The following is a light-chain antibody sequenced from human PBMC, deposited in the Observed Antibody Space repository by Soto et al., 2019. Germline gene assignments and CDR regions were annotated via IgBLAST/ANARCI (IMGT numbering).Light chain of an antibody. Sequence: DTVMTQSPDSLAVSLGERATINCKSSQNVFSNSNNKNYLAWFQQKPGQPPKLLIYWASTRESGVPDRFSGRGSGTEFTLTISSLQAEDVAVYYCQQYYGSPLTFGGGTKVEIK. CDR1: QNVFSNSNNKNY. CDR2: WAS. CDR3: QQYYGSPLT. V-gene: IGKV4-1*01. J-gene: IGKJ4*01.